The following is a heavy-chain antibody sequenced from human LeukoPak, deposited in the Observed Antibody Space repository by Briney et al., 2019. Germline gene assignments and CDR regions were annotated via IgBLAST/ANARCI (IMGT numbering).Heavy chain of an antibody. CDR2: IKTKTNSYAT. D-gene: IGHD6-13*01. CDR1: GFTLSNYD. Sequence: GGSLRLSCAASGFTLSNYDMNWVRQASGKGLEWVGRIKTKTNSYATAYAASVKGRFTISRDDAKNTAYLQMNSLKSEDTAVYYCTIEYSSSWYLDYWGQGTLVTVSS. J-gene: IGHJ4*02. V-gene: IGHV3-73*01. CDR3: TIEYSSSWYLDY.